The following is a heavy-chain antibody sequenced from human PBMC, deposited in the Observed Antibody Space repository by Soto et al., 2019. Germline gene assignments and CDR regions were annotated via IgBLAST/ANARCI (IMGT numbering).Heavy chain of an antibody. V-gene: IGHV3-64D*06. J-gene: IGHJ4*02. CDR1: VFTFSSLS. Sequence: PWGYLRVGCYSSVFTFSSLSMHMFRQSPEKGLDYLSYMRIDGGRIYYSDSVNGRFTISIDNCNNMLYLQMSSLRPDDSAVYYCVKSRGAANYDFFDWGQGAQDTASS. D-gene: IGHD3-3*01. CDR3: VKSRGAANYDFFD. CDR2: MRIDGGRI.